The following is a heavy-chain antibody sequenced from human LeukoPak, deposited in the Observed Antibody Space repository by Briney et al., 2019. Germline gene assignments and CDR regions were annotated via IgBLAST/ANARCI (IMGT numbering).Heavy chain of an antibody. CDR3: AKGKGYYYMDV. Sequence: GGSLRLSCAVSGLTFRSYWMSWVRQAPGKGLEWVANINQDGSEKYFVDSVKGRFTISRDNAKNSLYLQMNSLRAEDTALYYCAKGKGYYYMDVWGKGTTVTVSS. V-gene: IGHV3-7*03. CDR1: GLTFRSYW. J-gene: IGHJ6*03. CDR2: INQDGSEK.